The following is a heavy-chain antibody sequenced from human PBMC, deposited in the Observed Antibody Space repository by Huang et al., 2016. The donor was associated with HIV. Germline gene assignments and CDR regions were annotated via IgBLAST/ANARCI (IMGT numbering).Heavy chain of an antibody. CDR2: IIPIFVTA. Sequence: QVQLVQSGAEVKKPGSSVKVSCKASGGTFSNFAIGWVRQAPGQGLEWMGRIIPIFVTANYAQKFQGRVTITADESTTTAYMELSSLRSEDTAVYYCASIDYYDTSGPQRGYFDNWGQGALVTVSS. CDR3: ASIDYYDTSGPQRGYFDN. V-gene: IGHV1-69*01. J-gene: IGHJ4*02. D-gene: IGHD3-22*01. CDR1: GGTFSNFA.